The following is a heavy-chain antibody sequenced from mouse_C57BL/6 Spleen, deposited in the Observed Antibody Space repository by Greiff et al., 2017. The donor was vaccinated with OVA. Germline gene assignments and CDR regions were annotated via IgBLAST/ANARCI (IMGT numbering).Heavy chain of an antibody. Sequence: QVQLQQPGAELVMPGASVKLSCKASGYTFTSYWMHWVKQRPGQGLEWIGEIDPSDSYTNYNQKFKGKSTLTVDKSSSTAYMQLSSLTSEDSAVYYCARRNSNSYAMDYWGQGTSVTVSS. J-gene: IGHJ4*01. CDR2: IDPSDSYT. CDR1: GYTFTSYW. D-gene: IGHD2-5*01. CDR3: ARRNSNSYAMDY. V-gene: IGHV1-69*01.